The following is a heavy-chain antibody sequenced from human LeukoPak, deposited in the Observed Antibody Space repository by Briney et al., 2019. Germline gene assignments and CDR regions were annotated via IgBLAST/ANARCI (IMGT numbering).Heavy chain of an antibody. V-gene: IGHV1-69*13. CDR2: ISAYSGDT. Sequence: ASVKVSCKASGGTFSSYAISWVRQAPGQGLEWMGWISAYSGDTNYAQKFQGRVTITADESTSTAYLELSSLRSEDTAVYYCARHAPPDNYFDCWGQGTLVTVSS. J-gene: IGHJ4*02. CDR1: GGTFSSYA. CDR3: ARHAPPDNYFDC. D-gene: IGHD3-9*01.